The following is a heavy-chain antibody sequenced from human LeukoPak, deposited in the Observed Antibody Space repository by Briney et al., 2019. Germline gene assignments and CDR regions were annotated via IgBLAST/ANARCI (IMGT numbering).Heavy chain of an antibody. J-gene: IGHJ5*02. CDR2: IRYDGNNK. V-gene: IGHV3-30*02. Sequence: GRSLRLSCAASGFTFSFCAMHWVRQAPGKGLEWVAFIRYDGNNKNYADSVKGRFTISRDNSRDTLYLQMNSLRAEDTAVYYCTKGDDYGANTRLPKYNWFDPWGQGTLVTVSS. CDR3: TKGDDYGANTRLPKYNWFDP. D-gene: IGHD4-23*01. CDR1: GFTFSFCA.